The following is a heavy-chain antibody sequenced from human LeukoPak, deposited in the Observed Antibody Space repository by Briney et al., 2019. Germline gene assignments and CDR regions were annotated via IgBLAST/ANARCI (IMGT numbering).Heavy chain of an antibody. CDR3: ARVAAEMTSWLDP. CDR2: IYPNSGGT. V-gene: IGHV1-2*02. Sequence: GASVKVSCKASGYIFTGYHVHWVRQAPGQGVEWMGWIYPNSGGTNYAQKFQGRVTMTRDTSITTVYMELSRLTSDDTAVYYCARVAAEMTSWLDPWGQGTLVTVSS. CDR1: GYIFTGYH. D-gene: IGHD5-24*01. J-gene: IGHJ5*02.